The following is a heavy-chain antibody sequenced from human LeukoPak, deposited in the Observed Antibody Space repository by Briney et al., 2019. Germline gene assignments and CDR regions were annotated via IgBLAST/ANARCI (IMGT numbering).Heavy chain of an antibody. J-gene: IGHJ4*02. CDR3: AKGYYYDSSGYCHFDY. D-gene: IGHD3-22*01. V-gene: IGHV3-23*01. Sequence: GGSLRLSCAASGFSFSSYAVSWVRQTPGKRPEWVSAISGSGGSTYYADSVKGRFTISRDNSKNTLYLQMNSLRAEDTAVYYCAKGYYYDSSGYCHFDYWGQGTLVTVSS. CDR2: ISGSGGST. CDR1: GFSFSSYA.